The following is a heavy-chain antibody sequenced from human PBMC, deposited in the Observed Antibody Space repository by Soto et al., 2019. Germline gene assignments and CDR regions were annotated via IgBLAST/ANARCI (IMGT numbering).Heavy chain of an antibody. D-gene: IGHD6-19*01. CDR1: GGTFSSYA. V-gene: IGHV1-69*13. CDR3: ARVXSSGWYYLRYYYYGMDV. J-gene: IGHJ6*02. CDR2: IIPIFGTA. Sequence: SVKVSCKASGGTFSSYAISWVRQAPGQGLEWMGGIIPIFGTANYAQKFQGRVTITADESTSTAYMELSSLRSEDTAVYYCARVXSSGWYYLRYYYYGMDVWGQGTTVTVSS.